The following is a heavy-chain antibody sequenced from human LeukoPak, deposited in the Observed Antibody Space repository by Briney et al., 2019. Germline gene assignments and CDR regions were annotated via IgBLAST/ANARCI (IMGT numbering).Heavy chain of an antibody. CDR3: ARVSGSKFSFDY. D-gene: IGHD1-26*01. J-gene: IGHJ4*02. V-gene: IGHV4-34*01. Sequence: PSETLSLTCAVYGGSFSGYYWSWIRQPPGKGLEWIGEINHSGSTNYNPSLKSRVTISVDTSKNQFSLKLSSVTAADTAVYYCARVSGSKFSFDYWGQGTLVTVSS. CDR2: INHSGST. CDR1: GGSFSGYY.